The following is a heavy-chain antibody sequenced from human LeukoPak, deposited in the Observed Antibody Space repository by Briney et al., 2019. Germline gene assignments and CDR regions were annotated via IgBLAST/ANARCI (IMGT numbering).Heavy chain of an antibody. V-gene: IGHV4-39*01. D-gene: IGHD3-22*01. CDR3: ARHAGAYYYDSSGYSINWFDP. CDR2: IYYSGST. J-gene: IGHJ5*02. Sequence: KPSETLSLTCTVSGGSISSSSYYWGWIRQPPGKGLEWIGSIYYSGSTYYNPSLKSRVTISVDTSKNQFSLKLSSVTAADTAVYYCARHAGAYYYDSSGYSINWFDPWGQGTLVTVSS. CDR1: GGSISSSSYY.